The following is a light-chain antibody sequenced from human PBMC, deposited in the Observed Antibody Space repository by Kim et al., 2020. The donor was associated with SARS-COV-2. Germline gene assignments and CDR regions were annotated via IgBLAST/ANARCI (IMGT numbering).Light chain of an antibody. CDR3: QQYKSYPLT. J-gene: IGKJ4*01. CDR1: QDISNS. V-gene: IGKV1-16*02. Sequence: ASVRERVTITCRASQDISNSLAWFQQKPGEVPKCLMYATSSLQSGVPSKFSGRGSGTDFTLTISSLQPEDFATYFCQQYKSYPLTFGGGTKVDIK. CDR2: ATS.